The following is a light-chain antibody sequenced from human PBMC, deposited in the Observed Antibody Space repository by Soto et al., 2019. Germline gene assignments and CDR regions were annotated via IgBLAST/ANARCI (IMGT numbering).Light chain of an antibody. CDR2: ATS. J-gene: IGKJ2*01. CDR1: QSISSY. V-gene: IGKV1-39*01. Sequence: DIQMTQSPSSLSASVGDRVTITCRASQSISSYLNWYQHKPGKAPKLLISATSSLQSGVPSRFSGSGAGADFTLTISSLQPEDFATYYCQQSYNTRYTFGQGTKLEIK. CDR3: QQSYNTRYT.